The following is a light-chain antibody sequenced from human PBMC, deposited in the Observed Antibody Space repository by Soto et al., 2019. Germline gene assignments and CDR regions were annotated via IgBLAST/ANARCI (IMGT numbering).Light chain of an antibody. Sequence: QPVLTQPPSASGTPGQRVTISCSGSSSNIGGNYVYWYQQVPGTAPKLLMYRSDQRPSGVPDRFSGSKSGTSASLAITGLRSADEADYYCASWDDSLSAVVFGGGTKLTVL. CDR1: SSNIGGNY. CDR2: RSD. CDR3: ASWDDSLSAVV. J-gene: IGLJ3*02. V-gene: IGLV1-47*01.